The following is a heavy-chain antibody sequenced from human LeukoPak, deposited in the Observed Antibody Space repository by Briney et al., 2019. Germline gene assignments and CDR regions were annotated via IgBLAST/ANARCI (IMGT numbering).Heavy chain of an antibody. CDR1: GGSMSPYY. CDR2: IYSRGGT. V-gene: IGHV4-4*09. D-gene: IGHD3-16*01. Sequence: KPSETLSRTCTVSGGSMSPYYWTWIRQPPGRGLEWIGYIYSRGGTDYSPSPKSRVTISLDTSKNQFSLRLSSVTAADAAMYYCARLRAYTTTHQYFLDYWGQGALITVSS. J-gene: IGHJ4*02. CDR3: ARLRAYTTTHQYFLDY.